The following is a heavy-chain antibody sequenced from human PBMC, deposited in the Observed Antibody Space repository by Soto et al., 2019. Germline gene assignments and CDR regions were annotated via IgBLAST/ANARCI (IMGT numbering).Heavy chain of an antibody. CDR1: GYSFTSYW. Sequence: ISCKGSGYSFTSYWITWVRQMPGKGLEWMGRIGPSDSYAKYGPSFQGHVTISADNSITTAFLQWSSLKASDTAIYYCARDGSDYPSGNSYNRSLDDWGQGTPVTVSS. D-gene: IGHD3-10*01. V-gene: IGHV5-10-1*01. J-gene: IGHJ4*02. CDR3: ARDGSDYPSGNSYNRSLDD. CDR2: IGPSDSYA.